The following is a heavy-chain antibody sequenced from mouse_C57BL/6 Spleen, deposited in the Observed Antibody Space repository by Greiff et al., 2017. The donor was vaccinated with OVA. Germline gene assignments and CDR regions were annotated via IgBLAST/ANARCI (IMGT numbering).Heavy chain of an antibody. CDR1: GFSLTSYG. CDR2: IWSGGST. D-gene: IGHD3-2*02. V-gene: IGHV2-2*01. J-gene: IGHJ4*01. Sequence: QVQLQQSGPGLVQPSQSLSITCTVSGFSLTSYGVHWVRQSPGKGLEWLGVIWSGGSTDYNAAFISRLSISKDNSKSQVFFKMNSLQADDTAIYYCARGGSGYVDYAMDYWGQGTSVTVSS. CDR3: ARGGSGYVDYAMDY.